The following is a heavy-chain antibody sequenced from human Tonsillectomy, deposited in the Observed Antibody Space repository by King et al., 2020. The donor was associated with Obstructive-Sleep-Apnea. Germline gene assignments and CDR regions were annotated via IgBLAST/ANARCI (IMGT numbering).Heavy chain of an antibody. J-gene: IGHJ5*02. V-gene: IGHV4-4*02. CDR1: GGSISSTNW. CDR3: ARTGNVDYDRTGVPHNWFDP. D-gene: IGHD3-22*01. Sequence: VQLQESGPGLVKPSGTLSLTCAVSGGSISSTNWWSWVRQPPGKGLEWIGEIYHSGSTNYNPSLKSRVTTSVDKSRNQFSLKLPSVTAADTALYFCARTGNVDYDRTGVPHNWFDPWGQGTLVTVSS. CDR2: IYHSGST.